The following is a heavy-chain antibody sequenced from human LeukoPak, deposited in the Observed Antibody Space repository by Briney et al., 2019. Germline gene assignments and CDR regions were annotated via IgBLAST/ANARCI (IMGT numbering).Heavy chain of an antibody. CDR2: INSDSGGT. CDR3: ARDTITVTTPYFDY. V-gene: IGHV1-2*02. J-gene: IGHJ4*02. Sequence: ASVKVSCKASGYTFTGYYIDWVRQAPGQGLEWMGWINSDSGGTNYAQKFQGRVTMTRDTSTSTAYMELSGLRSDDTAFYYCARDTITVTTPYFDYWGQGTLVTVPS. CDR1: GYTFTGYY. D-gene: IGHD4-17*01.